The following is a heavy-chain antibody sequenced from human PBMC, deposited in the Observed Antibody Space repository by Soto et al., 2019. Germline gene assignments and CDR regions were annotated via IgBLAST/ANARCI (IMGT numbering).Heavy chain of an antibody. V-gene: IGHV6-1*01. J-gene: IGHJ5*02. Sequence: QTLSLTCAISGDSVSSNSAAWNGVRQCPSRGLEWLGRTYYRSKWYNDYAVSVKSRITINPDTSKNQFSLQLNSVTPEDTAVYYCARAPYCSGGSCYYENWFDPWGQGTLVTVSS. CDR1: GDSVSSNSAA. CDR3: ARAPYCSGGSCYYENWFDP. D-gene: IGHD2-15*01. CDR2: TYYRSKWYN.